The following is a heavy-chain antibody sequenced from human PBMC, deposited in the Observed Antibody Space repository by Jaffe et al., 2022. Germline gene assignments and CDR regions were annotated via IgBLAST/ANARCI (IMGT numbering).Heavy chain of an antibody. D-gene: IGHD3-10*01. J-gene: IGHJ3*02. CDR2: IIPIFGTA. CDR1: GGTFSSYA. CDR3: ASRTLSGSYYMGAFDI. Sequence: QVQLVQSGAEVKKPGSSVKVSCKASGGTFSSYAISWVRQAPGQGLEWMGGIIPIFGTANYAQKFQGRVTITTDESTSTAYMELSSLRSEDTAVYYCASRTLSGSYYMGAFDIWGQGTMVTVSS. V-gene: IGHV1-69*05.